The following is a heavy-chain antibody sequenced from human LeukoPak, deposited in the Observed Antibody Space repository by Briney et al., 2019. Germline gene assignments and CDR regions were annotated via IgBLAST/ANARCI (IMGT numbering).Heavy chain of an antibody. J-gene: IGHJ4*02. CDR2: IIPIFGTA. D-gene: IGHD3-10*01. CDR1: GATFSSYA. CDR3: ASAGYYYGSGSYYNGPFDY. V-gene: IGHV1-69*05. Sequence: GSSVKVSFKASGATFSSYAISWVRQAPGQGLEWMGRIIPIFGTANYAQKFQGRVTITTDESTRTAYMELSSLRSEDTAVYYCASAGYYYGSGSYYNGPFDYWGQGTLVTASS.